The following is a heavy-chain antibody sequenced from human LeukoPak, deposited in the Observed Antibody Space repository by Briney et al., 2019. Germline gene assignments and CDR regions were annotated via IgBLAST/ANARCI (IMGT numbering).Heavy chain of an antibody. J-gene: IGHJ3*02. V-gene: IGHV4-59*01. CDR2: IYNSGST. CDR3: ARFETYYDILTGYYIGTDAFDI. CDR1: GGSISSYF. Sequence: PSETLSLTCTVSGGSISSYFWSWIRQPPGKGLEWIGYIYNSGSTNYNPSLKSRVTISVGTSKNQFSLKLSSVTAADTAVYYCARFETYYDILTGYYIGTDAFDIWGQGTMVTVSS. D-gene: IGHD3-9*01.